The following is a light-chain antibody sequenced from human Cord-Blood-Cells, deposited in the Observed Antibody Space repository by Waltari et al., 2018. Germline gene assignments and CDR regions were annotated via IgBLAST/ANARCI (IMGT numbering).Light chain of an antibody. CDR1: SSDVGSYNL. Sequence: QSALTQPASVSGSPGQSITISCTGTSSDVGSYNLVSWYQPHPGKAPKRMIYEGSKRPSGVSNRFSGSKSGNTASLTISGLQAEDEADYYCCSYAGSSNWVCGGGTKLTVL. J-gene: IGLJ3*02. CDR3: CSYAGSSNWV. CDR2: EGS. V-gene: IGLV2-23*01.